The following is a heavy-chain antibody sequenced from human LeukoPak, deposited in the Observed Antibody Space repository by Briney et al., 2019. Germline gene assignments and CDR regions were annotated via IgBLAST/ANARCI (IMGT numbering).Heavy chain of an antibody. V-gene: IGHV1-18*01. J-gene: IGHJ3*02. CDR3: ARDPQNYYGSGSNAFDI. Sequence: ATVKHSCKASGYSFTRYGISWVRQDPEQGLEWMGWISAYNGNTNYAQRLQGRVTMTTDTSTSTAYMELRSLRSDDTAVYYCARDPQNYYGSGSNAFDIWGQGTMVTVSS. CDR2: ISAYNGNT. D-gene: IGHD3-10*01. CDR1: GYSFTRYG.